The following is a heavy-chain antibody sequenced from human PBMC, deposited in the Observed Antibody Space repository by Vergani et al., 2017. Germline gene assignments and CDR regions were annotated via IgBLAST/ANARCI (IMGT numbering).Heavy chain of an antibody. V-gene: IGHV4-31*03. CDR1: GDSISSGVYY. D-gene: IGHD2-21*01. J-gene: IGHJ4*02. Sequence: QVQLQESGPGLVKPSQTLSLTCSVSGDSISSGVYYWNWIRQHPGKGLEWIGYIYSTGSTHHNPSLRRRINMSVDKSKNQFSLKLNSVTAADTAMYYCARMGGYDDGDAFRIGYFDSWGPGILVTVSS. CDR3: ARMGGYDDGDAFRIGYFDS. CDR2: IYSTGST.